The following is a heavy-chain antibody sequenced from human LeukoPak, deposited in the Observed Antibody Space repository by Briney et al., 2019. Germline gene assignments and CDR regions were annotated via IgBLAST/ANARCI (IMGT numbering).Heavy chain of an antibody. J-gene: IGHJ4*02. CDR3: ARAFYDSSGYYFDY. D-gene: IGHD3-22*01. V-gene: IGHV1-2*02. CDR2: INPNSGVT. Sequence: ASVKVSCKASGYTFTGDYMHWVRQAPGQGLEWMGWINPNSGVTNCAQKFQGRVTMTRDTSISTAYMELSRLRSDDTAVYYCARAFYDSSGYYFDYWGQGTLVTVSS. CDR1: GYTFTGDY.